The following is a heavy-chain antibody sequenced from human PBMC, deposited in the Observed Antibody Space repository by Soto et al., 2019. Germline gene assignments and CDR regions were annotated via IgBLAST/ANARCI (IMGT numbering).Heavy chain of an antibody. CDR1: GGTFSSYA. V-gene: IGHV1-69*12. Sequence: QVQLVQSGAEVKKPGSSVKFSCKASGGTFSSYAISWVRQAPGQGLEWMGGIIPNFGTANYAQKFQGRVTITADESTSTAYMELSSLRSEDTAVYYCATPGSPLDYYYGMDVWGQGTTVTVSS. D-gene: IGHD2-15*01. CDR3: ATPGSPLDYYYGMDV. CDR2: IIPNFGTA. J-gene: IGHJ6*02.